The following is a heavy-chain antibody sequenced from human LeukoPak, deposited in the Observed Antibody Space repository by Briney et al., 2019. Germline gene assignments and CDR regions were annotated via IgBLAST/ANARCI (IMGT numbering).Heavy chain of an antibody. CDR1: GGSISSYY. D-gene: IGHD3-22*01. V-gene: IGHV4-59*01. CDR3: ARGPYYYDSSGD. J-gene: IGHJ4*02. Sequence: SETLSLTCTVSGGSISSYYWSWIRQPPGKGLEWIGYIYYSGSTNYYPSLKSRVTISVDTSKNQFSLKLSSVTAADTAVYYCARGPYYYDSSGDWGQGTLVTVSS. CDR2: IYYSGST.